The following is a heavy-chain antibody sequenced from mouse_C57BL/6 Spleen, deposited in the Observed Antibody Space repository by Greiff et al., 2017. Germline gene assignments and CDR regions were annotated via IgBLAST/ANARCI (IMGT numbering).Heavy chain of an antibody. V-gene: IGHV5-16*01. D-gene: IGHD1-1*01. CDR1: GFTFSDYY. Sequence: EVQLVESEGGLVQPGSSMKLSCTASGFTFSDYYMAWVRQVPEKGLEWVANINYDGSSTYYLDSLKSRFIISRDNAKNILYLQMSSLKSEDTATYYCARYDYGSSYAMDYWGQGTSVTVSS. CDR2: INYDGSST. J-gene: IGHJ4*01. CDR3: ARYDYGSSYAMDY.